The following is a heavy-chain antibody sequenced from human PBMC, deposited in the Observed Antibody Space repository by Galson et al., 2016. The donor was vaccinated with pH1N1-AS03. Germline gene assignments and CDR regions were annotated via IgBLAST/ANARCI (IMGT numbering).Heavy chain of an antibody. CDR3: ARTAGWLPDF. D-gene: IGHD3-9*01. CDR2: IYWDDDK. V-gene: IGHV2-5*02. Sequence: PALVKPTQTLTLTCTFSGFSLTTSAVGVVWIRQPPGKALEWLALIYWDDDKRYNSSLKSRLTITNDTSKNQVVLTKTNMYPLDTATYYCARTAGWLPDFWGQGTLVTVSS. J-gene: IGHJ4*02. CDR1: GFSLTTSAVG.